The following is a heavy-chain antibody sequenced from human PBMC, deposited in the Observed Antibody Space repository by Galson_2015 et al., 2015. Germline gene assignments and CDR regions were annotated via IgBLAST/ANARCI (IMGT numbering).Heavy chain of an antibody. J-gene: IGHJ4*02. V-gene: IGHV3-30*03. CDR3: APLSGSERFGY. Sequence: SLRLSCAASGFTFSSYGMHWVRQAPGKGLEWVAVISYDGSNKYYADSVKGRFTISRDNSKNTLYLQMNSLRAEDTAVYYCAPLSGSERFGYWGQGTLVTVSS. CDR2: ISYDGSNK. CDR1: GFTFSSYG. D-gene: IGHD1-26*01.